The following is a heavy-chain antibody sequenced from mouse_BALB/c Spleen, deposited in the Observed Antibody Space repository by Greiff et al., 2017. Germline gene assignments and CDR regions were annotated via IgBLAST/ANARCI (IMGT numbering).Heavy chain of an antibody. Sequence: VQLQQSGPELVKPGASVKISCKASGYAFSSSWMNWVKQRPGQGLEWIGRIYPGDGDTNYNGKFKGKATLTADKSSSTAYMQLSSLTSVDSAVYFCARPTGTEAMDYWGQGTSVTVSS. CDR3: ARPTGTEAMDY. J-gene: IGHJ4*01. CDR1: GYAFSSSW. V-gene: IGHV1-82*01. D-gene: IGHD4-1*01. CDR2: IYPGDGDT.